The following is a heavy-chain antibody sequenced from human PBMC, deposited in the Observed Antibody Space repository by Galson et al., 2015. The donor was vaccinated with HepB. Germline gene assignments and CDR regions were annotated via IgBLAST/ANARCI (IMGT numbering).Heavy chain of an antibody. CDR3: ARDRLRYFDWLVDDAFDI. CDR1: GYTFTSYG. J-gene: IGHJ3*02. CDR2: IRAYNGNT. V-gene: IGHV1-18*04. D-gene: IGHD3-9*01. Sequence: SVKVSCKASGYTFTSYGISWVRQAPGQGLEWMGWIRAYNGNTNYAQKLQGRVTMTTDTSTSTACMALRSLRSDDTAVYYCARDRLRYFDWLVDDAFDIWGQGTMVTVSS.